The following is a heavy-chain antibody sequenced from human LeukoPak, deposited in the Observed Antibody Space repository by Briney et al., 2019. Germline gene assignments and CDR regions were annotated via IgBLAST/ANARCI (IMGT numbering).Heavy chain of an antibody. D-gene: IGHD3-3*01. Sequence: ASVKVSCKASGYTFTSYGISWVRQAPGQGLEWMGWISAYNGNTNYAQKLQGRVTMTTDTSTSTAYMELRSLRSDDTAVYYCARATVWYDFWSGYYGPYGMDVWGQGTTVTVSS. CDR2: ISAYNGNT. V-gene: IGHV1-18*01. CDR3: ARATVWYDFWSGYYGPYGMDV. J-gene: IGHJ6*02. CDR1: GYTFTSYG.